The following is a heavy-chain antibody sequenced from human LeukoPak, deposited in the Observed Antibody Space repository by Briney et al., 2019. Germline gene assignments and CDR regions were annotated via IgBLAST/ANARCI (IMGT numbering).Heavy chain of an antibody. Sequence: ASVKVSCKASGYTFTNYGISWVRQAPGQGLEWMGRISAYSDNTNYAQKLQGRVTMTTDTSTNTAYMELRSLRSDDTAMYYCARGALYYGSSSLDYWGQGTLVTVSS. J-gene: IGHJ4*02. V-gene: IGHV1-18*01. D-gene: IGHD2-2*01. CDR2: ISAYSDNT. CDR3: ARGALYYGSSSLDY. CDR1: GYTFTNYG.